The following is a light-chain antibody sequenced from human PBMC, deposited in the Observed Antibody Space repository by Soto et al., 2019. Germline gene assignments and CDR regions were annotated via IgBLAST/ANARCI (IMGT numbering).Light chain of an antibody. CDR2: DAS. CDR1: QSVSSN. V-gene: IGKV3-11*01. CDR3: QQRSTRHLT. Sequence: EIVLTQSPATLSLSPGERATLSCRASQSVSSNLAWYQQKPGQAPRLLIYDASNRATGIPARFSGSGSGTDFTLTISSLEPEDFAVYYCQQRSTRHLTFGGGTKVEIK. J-gene: IGKJ4*01.